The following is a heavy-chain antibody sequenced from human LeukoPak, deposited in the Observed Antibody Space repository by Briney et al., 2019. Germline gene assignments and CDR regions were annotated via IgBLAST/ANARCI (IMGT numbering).Heavy chain of an antibody. CDR3: AKDPYYDILTGYPPIYYYGMDV. CDR2: ISGGGGST. J-gene: IGHJ6*02. CDR1: GFTFSSYA. Sequence: GGSLRLSCAASGFTFSSYAMSWVRQAPGKRLEWVSAISGGGGSTYYADSVKGRFTISRDNSKNTLYLQLNSLRAEDTAVYYCAKDPYYDILTGYPPIYYYGMDVWGQGTTVTVSS. D-gene: IGHD3-9*01. V-gene: IGHV3-23*01.